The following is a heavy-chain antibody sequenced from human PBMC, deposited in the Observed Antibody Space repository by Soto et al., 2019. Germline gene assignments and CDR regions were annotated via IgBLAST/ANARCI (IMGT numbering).Heavy chain of an antibody. CDR2: ISGSGGST. V-gene: IGHV3-23*01. CDR1: GFTFSSYA. J-gene: IGHJ4*02. CDR3: AKEVGANLDY. Sequence: EVQVLESGGGLVQPGGSLRLSCAASGFTFSSYAMSWVRQAPGRGLEWVSGISGSGGSTYYADSVKGRFTISRDNSKNTLYLQMDSLRAEDTAVYYFAKEVGANLDYWGQGTLVTVSS. D-gene: IGHD1-26*01.